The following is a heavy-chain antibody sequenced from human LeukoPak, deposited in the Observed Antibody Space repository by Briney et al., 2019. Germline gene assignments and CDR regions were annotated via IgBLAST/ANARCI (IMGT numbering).Heavy chain of an antibody. J-gene: IGHJ4*02. CDR2: IYYSGST. D-gene: IGHD6-19*01. CDR3: ARHLTSVYSSGWFGDY. Sequence: PSETLSLTCTVSGGSISSSSYYWGWIRQPPGKGLEWIGSIYYSGSTYYNPSLKSRVAISVDTSKNQFSLKLSSVTAADTAVYYCARHLTSVYSSGWFGDYWGQGTLVTVSS. V-gene: IGHV4-39*01. CDR1: GGSISSSSYY.